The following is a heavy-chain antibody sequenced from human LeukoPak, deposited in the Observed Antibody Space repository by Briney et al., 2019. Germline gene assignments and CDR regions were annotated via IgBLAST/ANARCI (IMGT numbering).Heavy chain of an antibody. CDR2: FDPEDGET. D-gene: IGHD3-10*01. CDR3: ATEGKMVRGVYTDY. J-gene: IGHJ4*02. V-gene: IGHV1-24*01. Sequence: ASVKVSCKASGYTFTSYGISWVRQAPGKGLEWMGRFDPEDGETIYAQKFQGRVTMTADTSTDTAYMELSSLRSEDTAVYYCATEGKMVRGVYTDYWGQGTLVTVSS. CDR1: GYTFTSYG.